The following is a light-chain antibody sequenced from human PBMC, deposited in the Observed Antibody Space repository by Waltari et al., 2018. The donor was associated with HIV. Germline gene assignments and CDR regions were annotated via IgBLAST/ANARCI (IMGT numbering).Light chain of an antibody. J-gene: IGLJ1*01. Sequence: QSVLTQPPSASGTPGQRISNPCSGCSSNIGSYTVNWYQQLPGAAPKLLIYNNNQRPSGVPDRFSGSKSGTSASLAISGLQSEDEADYYCAAWDDSLNGYVFGTGTKVTVL. CDR1: SSNIGSYT. CDR3: AAWDDSLNGYV. V-gene: IGLV1-44*01. CDR2: NNN.